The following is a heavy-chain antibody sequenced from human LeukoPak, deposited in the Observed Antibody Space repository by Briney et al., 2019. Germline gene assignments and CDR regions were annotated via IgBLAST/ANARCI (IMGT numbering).Heavy chain of an antibody. CDR2: ISYDGSNK. J-gene: IGHJ6*03. V-gene: IGHV3-30-3*01. CDR1: GFTFSSYA. CDR3: AKVMKGSERLTMVRGVIIKTAGLYYMDV. Sequence: GRSLRLSCAASGFTFSSYAMHWVRQAPGKGLEWVAVISYDGSNKYYADSVKGRFTISRDNSKNTVYQQMNSLRAEDTAVYYCAKVMKGSERLTMVRGVIIKTAGLYYMDVWGKGTTVTVSS. D-gene: IGHD3-10*01.